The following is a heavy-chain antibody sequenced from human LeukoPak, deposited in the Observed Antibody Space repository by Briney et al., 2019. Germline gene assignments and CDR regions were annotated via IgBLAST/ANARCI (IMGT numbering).Heavy chain of an antibody. CDR2: IYYSGST. D-gene: IGHD3-22*01. V-gene: IGHV4-59*01. J-gene: IGHJ5*02. CDR3: ARWMYYYDDTGFDP. CDR1: GGSISSYY. Sequence: PSETLSLTCTVSGGSISSYYWSWIRQPPGKGLEWIGYIYYSGSTNYNPSLKSRVTISVDTSKNQFSLKLSSVTAADTAVYYCARWMYYYDDTGFDPWGQGTLVTVSS.